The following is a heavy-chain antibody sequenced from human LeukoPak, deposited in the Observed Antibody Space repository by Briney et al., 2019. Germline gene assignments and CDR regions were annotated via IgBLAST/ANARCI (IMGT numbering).Heavy chain of an antibody. J-gene: IGHJ6*03. Sequence: GRSLRLSCAASGFTFSSYAMHWVRQAPGKGLEWVAVMSYDGSNKYYADSVKGRFTISRDNSKNTLYLQMNSLRAEDTAVYYCARDGLDIVVVPAAKPRHYYYYYYMDVWGKGTTVTVSS. CDR2: MSYDGSNK. CDR1: GFTFSSYA. V-gene: IGHV3-30*01. CDR3: ARDGLDIVVVPAAKPRHYYYYYYMDV. D-gene: IGHD2-2*02.